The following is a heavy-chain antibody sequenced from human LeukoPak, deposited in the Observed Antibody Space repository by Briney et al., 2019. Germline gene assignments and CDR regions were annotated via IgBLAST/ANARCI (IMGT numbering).Heavy chain of an antibody. J-gene: IGHJ4*02. CDR3: AGNTIFGVIT. CDR2: ISGSSSTI. Sequence: GGSLRLSCAASGFTFSTYSMNWVRQAPGKGLEWVSYISGSSSTISYADSVKGRFTISRDNAKNSLYLQMNSLRAEDTAVYYCAGNTIFGVITGGPGTLVTVSS. CDR1: GFTFSTYS. D-gene: IGHD3-3*01. V-gene: IGHV3-48*01.